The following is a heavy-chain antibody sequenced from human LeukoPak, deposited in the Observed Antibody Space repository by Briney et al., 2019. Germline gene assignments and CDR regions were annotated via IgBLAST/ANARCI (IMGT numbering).Heavy chain of an antibody. J-gene: IGHJ4*02. V-gene: IGHV3-73*01. CDR3: TTLLPTAASFDH. CDR1: GITFSGAT. D-gene: IGHD4-17*01. Sequence: GGSLRLSCTTSGITFSGATMHWVRQASGKGLEWVGHIRSTSNNYATAYTASVKGRFTISRDDSQNTAFLRMNSLKIEDTAVYYCTTLLPTAASFDHWGQGTLVTVSS. CDR2: IRSTSNNYAT.